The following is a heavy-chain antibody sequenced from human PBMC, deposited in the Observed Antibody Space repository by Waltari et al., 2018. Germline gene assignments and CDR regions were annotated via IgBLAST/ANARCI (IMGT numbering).Heavy chain of an antibody. D-gene: IGHD1-26*01. V-gene: IGHV3-7*01. CDR1: GFTFRNSW. Sequence: DEYLVASGGGLVQPGGSLRLSCAASGFTFRNSWLTWVRQAPGKGLERLAVINPDGSQKYYVDSVKGRFTIARDNAKNSLDLQMNSLRVEDTALYYCARDPEWGALDYWGQGTLVVVSS. CDR3: ARDPEWGALDY. J-gene: IGHJ4*02. CDR2: INPDGSQK.